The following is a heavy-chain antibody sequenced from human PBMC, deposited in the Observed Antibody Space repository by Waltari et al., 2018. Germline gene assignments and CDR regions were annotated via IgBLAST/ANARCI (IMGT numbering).Heavy chain of an antibody. J-gene: IGHJ3*01. CDR2: ISPSGNA. CDR1: RYSINDAFF. V-gene: IGHV4-38-2*02. CDR3: AREGLWGERAAFDV. D-gene: IGHD7-27*01. Sequence: QVQLQESGPGLVKASETLSLTCSVSRYSINDAFFWGWVRQTPGKGLEGIGSISPSGNAYYNPALESRVSRSLDTSKNLFSLMLNSVTVADTAVYFCAREGLWGERAAFDVWGQGTVVTISS.